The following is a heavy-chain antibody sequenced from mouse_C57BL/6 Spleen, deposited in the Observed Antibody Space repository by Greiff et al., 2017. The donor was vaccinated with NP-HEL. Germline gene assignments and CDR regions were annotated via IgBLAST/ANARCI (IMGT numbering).Heavy chain of an antibody. J-gene: IGHJ4*01. Sequence: EVKLVESGGGLVKPGGSLKLSCAASGFTFSDYGMHWVRQAPEKGLEWVGYISSGSSTIYYADKVKGRFTISRDKAKNTLFLQMTSLRSEDTAMYYCARTTVVAPYAMDYWGKGTSVTVSS. D-gene: IGHD1-1*01. CDR3: ARTTVVAPYAMDY. CDR1: GFTFSDYG. CDR2: ISSGSSTI. V-gene: IGHV5-17*01.